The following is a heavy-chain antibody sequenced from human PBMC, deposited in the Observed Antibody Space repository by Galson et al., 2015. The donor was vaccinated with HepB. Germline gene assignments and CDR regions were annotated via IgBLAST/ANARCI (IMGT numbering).Heavy chain of an antibody. CDR2: IDWDDDK. CDR3: ARIAWTVMGRYYFDY. J-gene: IGHJ4*02. Sequence: PALVKPTQTLTLTCTFSGFSLSTSGMCVSWIRQPPGKALEWLARIDWDDDKYYSTSLKTRLTISKDTSKNQVVLTMTNMDPVDTATYYCARIAWTVMGRYYFDYWGQGTLVTVSS. D-gene: IGHD4-11*01. CDR1: GFSLSTSGMC. V-gene: IGHV2-70*11.